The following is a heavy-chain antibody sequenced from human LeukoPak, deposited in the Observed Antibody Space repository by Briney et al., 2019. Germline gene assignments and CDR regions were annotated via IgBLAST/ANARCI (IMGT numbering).Heavy chain of an antibody. J-gene: IGHJ6*04. CDR2: IRSVSSYI. CDR1: GFTFSSYG. D-gene: IGHD3-10*02. Sequence: GGSLRLSCAASGFTFSSYGMHWVRQAPGKGLEWVSSIRSVSSYIYYADSVKGRFTISRDNAKNSLYLQMNSLRAEDTAVYYCAELGITMIGGVWGKGTTVTISS. V-gene: IGHV3-21*01. CDR3: AELGITMIGGV.